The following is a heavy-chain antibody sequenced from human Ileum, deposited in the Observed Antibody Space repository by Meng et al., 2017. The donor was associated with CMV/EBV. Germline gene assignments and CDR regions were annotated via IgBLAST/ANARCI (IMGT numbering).Heavy chain of an antibody. Sequence: LRRSCATSGFSFSSYGMTWVRQAPGKGLEWVSCITGSGRRTEYADSVKGRFTISRDMSNNTLYLQMNNLRAEDTAVYYCAKGIAAADSWGQGTLVTVSS. CDR3: AKGIAAADS. CDR2: ITGSGRRT. V-gene: IGHV3-23*01. CDR1: GFSFSSYG. D-gene: IGHD6-13*01. J-gene: IGHJ4*02.